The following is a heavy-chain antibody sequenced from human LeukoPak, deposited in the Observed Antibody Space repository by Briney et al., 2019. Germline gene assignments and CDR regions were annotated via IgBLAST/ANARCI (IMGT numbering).Heavy chain of an antibody. CDR3: AKDTYDSGVYFPWDY. V-gene: IGHV4-38-2*02. D-gene: IGHD3-22*01. CDR1: GYSIRRGYY. CDR2: SNHTGST. Sequence: SETLSLTCSVSGYSIRRGYYWGWIRQPPGKGLEWIGSSNHTGSTYYNPSLKSRATISVDTSKNQFSLKLSSVTAADTAVYYCAKDTYDSGVYFPWDYWGQGTLVPVSS. J-gene: IGHJ4*02.